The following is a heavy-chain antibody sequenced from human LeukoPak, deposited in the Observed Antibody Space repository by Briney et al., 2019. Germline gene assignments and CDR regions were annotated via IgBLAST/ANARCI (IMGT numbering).Heavy chain of an antibody. CDR3: AKRMSGSYYPEY. D-gene: IGHD1-26*01. J-gene: IGHJ4*02. CDR1: GFTFSSYG. CDR2: ISYDGSNK. V-gene: IGHV3-30*18. Sequence: GGSLRLSCAASGFTFSSYGMHWVRQAPGKGLQWVAVISYDGSNKYYADSVKGRFTISRDNSENTLYLQMNSLTAEDTAVYYCAKRMSGSYYPEYWGQGTLVTVSS.